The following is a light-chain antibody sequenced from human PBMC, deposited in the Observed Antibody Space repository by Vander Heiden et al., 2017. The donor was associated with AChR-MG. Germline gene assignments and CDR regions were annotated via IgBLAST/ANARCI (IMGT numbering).Light chain of an antibody. CDR1: QSVTIY. CDR2: ATS. V-gene: IGKV1-39*01. Sequence: IQMTQSPSSLSASVGDRVTITCGASQSVTIYLNWYQSKPGSAPKLLIYATSSLQSGVPSRFSGSGSGTEFNLTISSVQPEDFATYYCHQTSRQPWTFGPGTKLDIK. CDR3: HQTSRQPWT. J-gene: IGKJ1*01.